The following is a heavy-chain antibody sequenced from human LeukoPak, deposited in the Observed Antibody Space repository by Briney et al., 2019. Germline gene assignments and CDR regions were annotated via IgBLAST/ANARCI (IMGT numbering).Heavy chain of an antibody. CDR3: ASVTYNWKLFDY. Sequence: ASVKVSCKASGGTFSSYAISWVRQAPGQGLEWMGWISAYNGNTNYAQKLQGRVTMTTDTSTSTAYMELRSLRSDDTAVYYCASVTYNWKLFDYWGQGTLVTVSS. V-gene: IGHV1-18*01. CDR1: GGTFSSYA. D-gene: IGHD1-1*01. J-gene: IGHJ4*02. CDR2: ISAYNGNT.